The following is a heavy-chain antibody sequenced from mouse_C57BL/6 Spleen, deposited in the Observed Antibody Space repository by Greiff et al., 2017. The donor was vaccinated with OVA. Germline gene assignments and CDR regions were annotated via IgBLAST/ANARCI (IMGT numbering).Heavy chain of an antibody. CDR1: GFTFSDYY. Sequence: EVHLVESGGGLVQPGGSLKLSCAASGFTFSDYYMYWVRQTPEKRLEWVAYISNGGGSTYYPDTVKGRFTISRDNAKNTLYLQMSRLKSEDTAMYYCARSYDFDYWGQGTTLTVSS. D-gene: IGHD1-1*01. J-gene: IGHJ2*01. CDR2: ISNGGGST. V-gene: IGHV5-12*01. CDR3: ARSYDFDY.